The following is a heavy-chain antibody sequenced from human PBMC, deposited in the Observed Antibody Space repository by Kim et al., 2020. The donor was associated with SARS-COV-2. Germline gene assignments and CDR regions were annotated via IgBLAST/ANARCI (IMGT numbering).Heavy chain of an antibody. CDR3: ATQWIGYQALWDAFDI. CDR2: TRNKANSYTT. D-gene: IGHD2-2*01. V-gene: IGHV3-72*01. J-gene: IGHJ3*02. Sequence: GGSLRLSCAASGFTFSDHYMDWVRQAPGKGLEWVGRTRNKANSYTTEYAASVKGRFTISRDDSKNSLYLQMNSLKTEDTAVYYCATQWIGYQALWDAFDICGQGTMVTVSS. CDR1: GFTFSDHY.